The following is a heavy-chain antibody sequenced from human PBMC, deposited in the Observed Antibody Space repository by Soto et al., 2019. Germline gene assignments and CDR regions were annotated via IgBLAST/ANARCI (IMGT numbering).Heavy chain of an antibody. V-gene: IGHV1-2*04. CDR1: GYTFTGYY. D-gene: IGHD6-6*01. Sequence: QVQLVQSGAEVKKPGASVKVSCKASGYTFTGYYMHWVRQAPGQGLEWMGWINPNSGGTNYAQKFQGWVTMTRDTSISTAYMELSRLRSDATAVYYCARGGVWPYSSSSNFDYWGQGTLVTVSS. CDR2: INPNSGGT. J-gene: IGHJ4*02. CDR3: ARGGVWPYSSSSNFDY.